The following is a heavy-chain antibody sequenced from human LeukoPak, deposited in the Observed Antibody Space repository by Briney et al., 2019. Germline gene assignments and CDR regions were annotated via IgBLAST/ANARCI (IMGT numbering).Heavy chain of an antibody. D-gene: IGHD6-19*01. V-gene: IGHV4-34*01. CDR3: ATYSSGWYGFDY. CDR1: GGSFSGYY. J-gene: IGHJ4*02. CDR2: INHSGST. Sequence: SETLSLTCAVYGGSFSGYYWSWIRQPPGKGLEWIGEINHSGSTNHNPSLKSRVTISVDTSKNQFSLKLSSVTAADTAVYYCATYSSGWYGFDYWGQGTLVTVSS.